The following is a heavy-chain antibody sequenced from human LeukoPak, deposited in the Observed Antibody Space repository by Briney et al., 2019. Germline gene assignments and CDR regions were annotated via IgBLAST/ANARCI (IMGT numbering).Heavy chain of an antibody. CDR2: ISGNGGST. CDR1: GGSISSSSYY. Sequence: PSETLSLTCTVSGGSISSSSYYWGWIRQPPGKGLEWVSAISGNGGSTYYADSVKGRFTISRDNSKNTLYLQMNSLRAEDTAVYYCARDRQWLVRWEFDYWGQGTLVTVPS. CDR3: ARDRQWLVRWEFDY. V-gene: IGHV3-23*01. J-gene: IGHJ4*02. D-gene: IGHD6-19*01.